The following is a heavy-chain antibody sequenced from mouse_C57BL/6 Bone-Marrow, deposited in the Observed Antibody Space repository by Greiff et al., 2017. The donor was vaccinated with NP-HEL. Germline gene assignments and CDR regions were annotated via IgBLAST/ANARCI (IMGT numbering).Heavy chain of an antibody. D-gene: IGHD1-1*01. Sequence: EVKLVESGGGLVKPGGSLKLSCAASGFTFSDYGMHWVRQAPEKGLEWVAYISSGSSTIYYADTVKGRFTISRDNAKNTLFLQMTSLRSEDTAMYYCAMITTVVAFYWYFDVWGTGTTVTVSS. CDR1: GFTFSDYG. J-gene: IGHJ1*03. CDR3: AMITTVVAFYWYFDV. V-gene: IGHV5-17*01. CDR2: ISSGSSTI.